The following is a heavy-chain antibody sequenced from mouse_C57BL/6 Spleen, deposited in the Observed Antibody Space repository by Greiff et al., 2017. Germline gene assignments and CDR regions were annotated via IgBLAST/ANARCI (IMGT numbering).Heavy chain of an antibody. CDR3: ARGYYGSSFDY. V-gene: IGHV1-42*01. CDR2: INPSTGGT. CDR1: GYSFTGYY. J-gene: IGHJ2*01. D-gene: IGHD1-1*01. Sequence: EVQLQQSGPELVKPGASVKISCKASGYSFTGYYMNWVKQSPEKSLEWIGEINPSTGGTTYNQKFKAKATLTVDKSSSTAYMQLKSLTSEDSAVYYCARGYYGSSFDYWCQGTTLTVSS.